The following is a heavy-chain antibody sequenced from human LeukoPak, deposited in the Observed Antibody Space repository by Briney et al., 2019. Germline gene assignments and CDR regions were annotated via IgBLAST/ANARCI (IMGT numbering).Heavy chain of an antibody. V-gene: IGHV3-30*02. Sequence: PGGSLRLSCAASGFIFSNYGMHWVRQVPGKGLEWVVFIRYDGSKKYYADSVKGRFTIPRDNSKNTLFLQMNSLRVEDTAVYYCAKSHDGDPKEGTFDIWGQGTMVTVSS. D-gene: IGHD2-21*02. CDR2: IRYDGSKK. CDR3: AKSHDGDPKEGTFDI. CDR1: GFIFSNYG. J-gene: IGHJ3*02.